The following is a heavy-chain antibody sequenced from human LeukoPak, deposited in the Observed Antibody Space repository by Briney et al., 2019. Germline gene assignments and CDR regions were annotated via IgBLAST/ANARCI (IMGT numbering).Heavy chain of an antibody. Sequence: SVKVSCKASGGTFSSYAISWVRQAPGQGLEWMGGIIPIFGTANYAQKFQGRVTITAAESTSTAYMELSSLRSEDTAVYYCAVDAYLGGHLGNWFDTWGQGTLVTVSS. D-gene: IGHD2-21*01. CDR3: AVDAYLGGHLGNWFDT. CDR2: IIPIFGTA. V-gene: IGHV1-69*13. J-gene: IGHJ5*02. CDR1: GGTFSSYA.